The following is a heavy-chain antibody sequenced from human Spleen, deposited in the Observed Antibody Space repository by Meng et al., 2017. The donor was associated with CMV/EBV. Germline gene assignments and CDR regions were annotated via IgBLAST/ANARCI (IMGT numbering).Heavy chain of an antibody. Sequence: GITLTNGWMNWVRQATGKGMEWVGSIKSKTEGGRTDNDEQVKGRLTISRDDSKNTLYMQINSLKIEDTAVYYCATDGVGSTSYFDYWGQGTLVTVSS. D-gene: IGHD1-26*01. CDR3: ATDGVGSTSYFDY. J-gene: IGHJ4*02. CDR2: IKSKTEGGRT. CDR1: GITLTNGW. V-gene: IGHV3-15*07.